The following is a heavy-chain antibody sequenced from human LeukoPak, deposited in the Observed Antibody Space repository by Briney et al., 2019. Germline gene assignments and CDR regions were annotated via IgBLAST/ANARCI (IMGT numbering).Heavy chain of an antibody. D-gene: IGHD5-18*01. CDR1: GFTFSSAW. Sequence: GGSLRLSCAASGFTFSSAWMSWVRQPPGKGPEWVGRIDSKADGGTTDYAAPIKDRFIISRDDSKNTMYLQMNSLKTEDTGVYYCTTDGYSYGYRDYWGQGTLVTVSS. CDR2: IDSKADGGTT. J-gene: IGHJ4*02. V-gene: IGHV3-15*04. CDR3: TTDGYSYGYRDY.